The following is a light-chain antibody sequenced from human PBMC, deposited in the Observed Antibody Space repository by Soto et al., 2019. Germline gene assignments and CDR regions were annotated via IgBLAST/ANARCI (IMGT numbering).Light chain of an antibody. V-gene: IGKV3-20*01. CDR1: QSVTASE. CDR2: GVS. Sequence: EPVLTQSPGTLSLSPGERATLSCRTSQSVTASELAWYQQKPGQAPRLLIYGVSSRATGIPDRFSGSGSGTDFTLTISRLEPEDFAVYYCQQYTSSLWTFGQGTKVEI. J-gene: IGKJ1*01. CDR3: QQYTSSLWT.